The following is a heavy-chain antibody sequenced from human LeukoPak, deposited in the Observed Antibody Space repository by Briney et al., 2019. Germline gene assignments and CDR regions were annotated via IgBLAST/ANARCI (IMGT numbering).Heavy chain of an antibody. Sequence: PGGSLRLSCEASGFTFSNYAMSWVRQAPGKGLEWVSAISGSGGVTYYADSVKGRFTTSRDNSQNTLFMQMNNLRVEDTAVYFCARQYYYDSGRYLDYWGQGTLVTVSS. J-gene: IGHJ4*02. CDR2: ISGSGGVT. V-gene: IGHV3-23*01. D-gene: IGHD3-10*01. CDR3: ARQYYYDSGRYLDY. CDR1: GFTFSNYA.